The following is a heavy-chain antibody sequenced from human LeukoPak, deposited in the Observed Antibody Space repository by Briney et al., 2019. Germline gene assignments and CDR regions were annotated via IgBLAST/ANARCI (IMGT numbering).Heavy chain of an antibody. CDR1: GGSISSYY. V-gene: IGHV4-59*01. CDR2: IYYSGST. J-gene: IGHJ4*02. CDR3: ASRRRYCSSTSCYAVWGVFDY. Sequence: SETLSLTCTVSGGSISSYYWNWLRQPPGKGLEWVGYIYYSGSTNYNPSLKSRVTISVDTSKNQFSLNLTSVTAADTAVYYCASRRRYCSSTSCYAVWGVFDYWGQGTLVTVSS. D-gene: IGHD2-2*01.